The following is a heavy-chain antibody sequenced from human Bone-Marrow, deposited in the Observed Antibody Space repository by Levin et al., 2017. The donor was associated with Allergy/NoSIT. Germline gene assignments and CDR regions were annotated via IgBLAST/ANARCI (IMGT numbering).Heavy chain of an antibody. CDR1: GYTFTGFY. V-gene: IGHV1-2*02. CDR2: INVKSGGT. D-gene: IGHD5-12*01. CDR3: ARDLRGLRRTDY. J-gene: IGHJ4*02. Sequence: ASVKVSCKASGYTFTGFYMHWVRQAPGQGLEWMGWINVKSGGTNYAPKFQGRVTLTRDTSISTAYMELSRLTFDDTAVYYCARDLRGLRRTDYWGQGTLVTVSP.